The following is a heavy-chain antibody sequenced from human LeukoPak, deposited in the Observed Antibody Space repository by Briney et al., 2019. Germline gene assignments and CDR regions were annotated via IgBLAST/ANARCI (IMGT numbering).Heavy chain of an antibody. CDR3: ARDPGPGLFDP. CDR1: GGSISSYY. CDR2: IYYSGST. D-gene: IGHD3-10*01. V-gene: IGHV4-59*12. Sequence: PSETLSLTCTVSGGSISSYYWSWIRQPPGKGLEWIGYIYYSGSTNYNPSLKSRVTISVDTSKNQFSLKRSPVTAADTAVYYCARDPGPGLFDPWGQGTLVTVSS. J-gene: IGHJ5*02.